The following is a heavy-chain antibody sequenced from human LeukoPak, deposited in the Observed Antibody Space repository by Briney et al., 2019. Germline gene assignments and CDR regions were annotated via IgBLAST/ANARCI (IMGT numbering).Heavy chain of an antibody. D-gene: IGHD6-6*01. V-gene: IGHV3-9*01. Sequence: SGGGVVQPGRSLRFSCAASGFTFSSYGMHWVRQAPGKGLEWVSGISWNSGSIGYADSVKGRFTISRDNAKNSLYLQMNSLRAEDTALYYCAKDKYLEYSSTHVTFSAFDIWGQGTMVTVSS. J-gene: IGHJ3*02. CDR3: AKDKYLEYSSTHVTFSAFDI. CDR1: GFTFSSYG. CDR2: ISWNSGSI.